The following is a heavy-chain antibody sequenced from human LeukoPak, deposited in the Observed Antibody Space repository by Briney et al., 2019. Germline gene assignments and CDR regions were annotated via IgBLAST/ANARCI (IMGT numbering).Heavy chain of an antibody. J-gene: IGHJ6*02. CDR1: GDGVSRNSAA. D-gene: IGHD3/OR15-3a*01. CDR3: ARGLRSSSGTRSYYYGMDV. Sequence: SQTLSLTCAISGDGVSRNSAAWNWIRQSPSRGLEWLGRTYDRSKWYNDYAVSVKSRITINPDTSKNQFSLQLNSVTPEDTAVYYCARGLRSSSGTRSYYYGMDVWGQGTTVTVSS. V-gene: IGHV6-1*01. CDR2: TYDRSKWYN.